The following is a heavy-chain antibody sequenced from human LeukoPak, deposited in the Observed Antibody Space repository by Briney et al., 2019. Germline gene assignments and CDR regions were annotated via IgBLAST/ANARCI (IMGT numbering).Heavy chain of an antibody. CDR3: ASTRHDYGVFPDWYFDL. CDR2: VYYSGST. CDR1: GGSISSGGYY. J-gene: IGHJ2*01. V-gene: IGHV4-31*03. D-gene: IGHD4-17*01. Sequence: PSETLSLTCTVSGGSISSGGYYWSWIRQHPGKGLEWIGYVYYSGSTYYNPSLKSRVTISVDTSKNQFSLKLSSVTAADTAVYYCASTRHDYGVFPDWYFDLWGRDTLVTVSS.